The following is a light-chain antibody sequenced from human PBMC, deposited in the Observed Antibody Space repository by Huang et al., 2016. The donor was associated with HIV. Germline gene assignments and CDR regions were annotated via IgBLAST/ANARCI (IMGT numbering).Light chain of an antibody. CDR1: QSVSSN. CDR2: DAS. J-gene: IGKJ2*01. CDR3: QQYNNWPRT. V-gene: IGKV3-15*01. Sequence: EIVMTQSPATLSVSPGERATLFCRASQSVSSNLGWYQHKPGQAPMLLIYDASTRATGIPARCSGSGSGTQFALTINSLQSEDFAVYYCQQYNNWPRTFGQGTKLEIK.